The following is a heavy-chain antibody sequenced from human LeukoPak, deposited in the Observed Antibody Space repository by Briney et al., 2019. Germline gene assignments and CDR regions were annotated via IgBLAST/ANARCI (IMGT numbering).Heavy chain of an antibody. CDR2: ILYDGSNK. CDR1: GFTFSSYG. D-gene: IGHD5-12*01. CDR3: ACDNLPYSGYDPFPPAAGY. Sequence: PGGSLRLSCAASGFTFSSYGMHWVRQAPGKGLEWVAFILYDGSNKYYADSVKGRFTISRDNSKNTLYLQMNSLRAEDTAVYYCACDNLPYSGYDPFPPAAGYWGQGTLVTVPS. J-gene: IGHJ4*02. V-gene: IGHV3-30*02.